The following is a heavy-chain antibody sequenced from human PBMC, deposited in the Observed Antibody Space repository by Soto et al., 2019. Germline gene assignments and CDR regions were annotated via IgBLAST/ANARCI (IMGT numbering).Heavy chain of an antibody. CDR1: GGSISSYY. CDR2: IYYSGST. V-gene: IGHV4-59*01. Sequence: ASETLSLTCTVSGGSISSYYWSWIRQPPGKGLEWIGYIYYSGSTNYNPSLKSRVTISVDTSKNQFSLKLSSVTAADTAVYYCARDNTEAARPPDYYYYYMDVWGKGTTVTVSS. D-gene: IGHD6-6*01. CDR3: ARDNTEAARPPDYYYYYMDV. J-gene: IGHJ6*03.